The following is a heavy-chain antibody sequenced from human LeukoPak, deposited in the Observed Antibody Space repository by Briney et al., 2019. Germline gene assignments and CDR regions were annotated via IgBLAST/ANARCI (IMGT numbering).Heavy chain of an antibody. V-gene: IGHV4-61*02. Sequence: SETLSLTCTVSGGSISSGSYYWSWIRQPAGKGLEWIGRIYTSGSTNYNPSLKSRVTISVDTSKNQFSLKLSSVTAADTAVYYCARGSYSIAAAGIGDDYWGQGTLVTVSS. CDR3: ARGSYSIAAAGIGDDY. CDR2: IYTSGST. D-gene: IGHD6-13*01. J-gene: IGHJ4*02. CDR1: GGSISSGSYY.